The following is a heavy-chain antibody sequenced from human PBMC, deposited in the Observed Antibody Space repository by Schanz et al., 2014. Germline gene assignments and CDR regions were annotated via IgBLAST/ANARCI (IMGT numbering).Heavy chain of an antibody. CDR3: ARRITGTHHNPYYHGMDV. D-gene: IGHD1-20*01. CDR1: GFTFSNFA. V-gene: IGHV3-30*04. J-gene: IGHJ6*02. Sequence: QVQLVESGGGVVQPGRSLRLSCAASGFTFSNFAIHWVRQAPGKGLEWVAAISNHGLNTYFGDSVKGRFTISRDNSKNALYLQMNSLRAEDTAVYYCARRITGTHHNPYYHGMDVWGQGTTVTVSS. CDR2: ISNHGLNT.